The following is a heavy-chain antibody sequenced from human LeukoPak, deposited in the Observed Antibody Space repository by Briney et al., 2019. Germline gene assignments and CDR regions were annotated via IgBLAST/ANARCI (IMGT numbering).Heavy chain of an antibody. CDR3: ARQISSWYQFDY. D-gene: IGHD6-13*01. CDR2: IYYSGST. CDR1: GDSITPYY. Sequence: SETLSLTSTVSGDSITPYYWSWIRQPPGKGLEWIGYIYYSGSTNYNPSLKSRVTISVDTSKNQFSLNLGSVTAADTAVYYCARQISSWYQFDYWGQGTLVIVSS. V-gene: IGHV4-59*08. J-gene: IGHJ4*02.